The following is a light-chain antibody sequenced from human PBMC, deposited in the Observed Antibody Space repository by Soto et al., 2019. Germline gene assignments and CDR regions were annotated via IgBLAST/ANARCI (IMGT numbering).Light chain of an antibody. J-gene: IGKJ4*01. CDR1: QGISSY. CDR3: QQVNVYPST. V-gene: IGKV1-9*01. Sequence: IPLAQSACCRSASVGDSVTHTCRASQGISSYLGWYQQKPGKAPNLLIYDASTLHSGVPSRFSGGGSGTDFTLTISSLQPEDFATYYCQQVNVYPSTFGGGTKVDIK. CDR2: DAS.